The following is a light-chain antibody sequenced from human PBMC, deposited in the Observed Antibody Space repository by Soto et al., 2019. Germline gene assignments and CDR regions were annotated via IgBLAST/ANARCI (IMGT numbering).Light chain of an antibody. CDR1: LSVNTN. V-gene: IGKV3-15*01. J-gene: IGKJ2*01. CDR3: QQYNQWPPFT. CDR2: GAS. Sequence: ETVMTQSPATLSVSPGERATLSCRASLSVNTNLAWYQHKPGQAPRLLIHGASTRATGVPARFSGSGSGTEFTLTISSLQSEDFAVYYCQQYNQWPPFTFGQGTKLEI.